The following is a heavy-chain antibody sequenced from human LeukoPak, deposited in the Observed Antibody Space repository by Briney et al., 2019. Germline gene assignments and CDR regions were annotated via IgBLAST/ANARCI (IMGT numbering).Heavy chain of an antibody. D-gene: IGHD5-18*01. CDR2: ISRSGGST. CDR1: GFTFNNYT. Sequence: GGSLRFSCAASGFTFNNYTMSWVRQAPGKGLEWVSTISRSGGSTYYADSVKGRFTISRDNSKNMLYLQMNSLRAEDTAVYYCAKDQDWPTAMITNWGQGTLVTVSS. CDR3: AKDQDWPTAMITN. J-gene: IGHJ4*02. V-gene: IGHV3-23*01.